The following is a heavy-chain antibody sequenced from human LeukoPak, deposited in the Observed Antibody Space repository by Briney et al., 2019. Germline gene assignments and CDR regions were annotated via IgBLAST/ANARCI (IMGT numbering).Heavy chain of an antibody. CDR2: ISGSGGIT. D-gene: IGHD2-21*02. CDR3: ARGSSIVVVTAIRRRGPPDY. Sequence: GGSLRLSCVASGFTFSSYAVSWVRQAPGKGLEWVSVISGSGGITYYADSVKGRFTISRDNSKNTLYLQMNSLRAEDTAVYYCARGSSIVVVTAIRRRGPPDYWGQGTLVTVSS. J-gene: IGHJ4*02. V-gene: IGHV3-23*01. CDR1: GFTFSSYA.